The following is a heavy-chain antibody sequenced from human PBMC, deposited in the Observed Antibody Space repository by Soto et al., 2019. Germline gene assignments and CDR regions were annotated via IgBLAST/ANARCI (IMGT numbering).Heavy chain of an antibody. CDR1: GFTFSSYG. D-gene: IGHD2-2*01. V-gene: IGHV3-33*01. Sequence: GSLRLSCAASGFTFSSYGMHWVRQAPGKGLEWVAVIWYDGSNKYYADSVKGRFTISRDNSKNTLYLQMNSLRAEDTAVYYCARVGEYCSSTSCQNPIDYWGQGTLVTVSS. CDR3: ARVGEYCSSTSCQNPIDY. J-gene: IGHJ4*02. CDR2: IWYDGSNK.